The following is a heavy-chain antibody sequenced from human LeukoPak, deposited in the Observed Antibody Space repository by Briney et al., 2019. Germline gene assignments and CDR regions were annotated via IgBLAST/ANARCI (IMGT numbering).Heavy chain of an antibody. CDR3: ARVVMKAFYYYYMDV. D-gene: IGHD2-21*01. Sequence: ASVKVSCKASGYTFSDYDVNGVRQAPGQGLEWMGWMNPTSGDTGYAQKFQGRVTMTRSMSRNTAYMELSRLRSEDTAVYFCARVVMKAFYYYYMDVWGKGTTIIISS. CDR2: MNPTSGDT. CDR1: GYTFSDYD. J-gene: IGHJ6*03. V-gene: IGHV1-8*01.